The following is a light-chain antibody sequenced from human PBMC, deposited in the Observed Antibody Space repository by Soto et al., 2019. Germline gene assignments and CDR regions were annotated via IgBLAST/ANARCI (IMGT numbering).Light chain of an antibody. CDR2: RAS. CDR1: QSVNSN. V-gene: IGKV3-15*01. J-gene: IGKJ5*01. Sequence: EILMTQSPATLSVSPGEGATLSCRASQSVNSNLAWYRHKPGQAPRLLIYRASTRAAGLPDRFSGSGSGTEFTLTISSLQSEDFEVYYCQQYHKWPITFGQGTRLEIK. CDR3: QQYHKWPIT.